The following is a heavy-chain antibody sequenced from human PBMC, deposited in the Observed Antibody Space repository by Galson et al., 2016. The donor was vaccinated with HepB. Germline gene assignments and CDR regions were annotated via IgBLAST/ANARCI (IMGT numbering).Heavy chain of an antibody. CDR1: GYSFTSYW. D-gene: IGHD3-10*01. Sequence: QSGAEVKKPGESLRISCQGSGYSFTSYWISWVRQMPGKGLEWMGRVDPSDSYTNYSPSFQGHVTISTDKSISTAHLQWSSLKASDTAIYYCVPLNYASGSYWGQGTLVTVSS. CDR3: VPLNYASGSY. J-gene: IGHJ4*02. V-gene: IGHV5-10-1*01. CDR2: VDPSDSYT.